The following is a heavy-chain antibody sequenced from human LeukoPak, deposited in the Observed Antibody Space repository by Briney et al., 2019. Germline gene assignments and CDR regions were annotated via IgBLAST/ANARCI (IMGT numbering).Heavy chain of an antibody. V-gene: IGHV4-39*01. J-gene: IGHJ6*03. D-gene: IGHD2-15*01. CDR1: GGSISSSSYY. Sequence: PSETLSLTCTVSGGSISSSSYYWGWIRQPPGKGLEWIGSIYYSGSTYYNPSLKSRVTISVDTSKNQFSLKLSSVTAADTAVYYCASLPLGYCSGGSCYGSGKRGYMDVWGKGTTVTISS. CDR3: ASLPLGYCSGGSCYGSGKRGYMDV. CDR2: IYYSGST.